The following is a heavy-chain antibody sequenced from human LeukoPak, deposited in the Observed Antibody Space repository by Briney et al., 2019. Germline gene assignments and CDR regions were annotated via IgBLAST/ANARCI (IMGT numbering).Heavy chain of an antibody. J-gene: IGHJ4*02. D-gene: IGHD2-2*01. CDR3: AKGVNIVVVPAAIDY. CDR1: GFTFDDYA. Sequence: GGSLRLSCAASGFTFDDYAMHWVRQAPGKGLEWVSGISWNSGSIGYADSVKGRFTISRDNAKNSLYLQMSSLRAEDTALYYCAKGVNIVVVPAAIDYWGQGTLVTVSS. V-gene: IGHV3-9*01. CDR2: ISWNSGSI.